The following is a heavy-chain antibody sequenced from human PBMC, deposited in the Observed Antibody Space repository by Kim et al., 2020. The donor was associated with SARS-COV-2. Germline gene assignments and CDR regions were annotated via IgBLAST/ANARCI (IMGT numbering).Heavy chain of an antibody. D-gene: IGHD5-12*01. Sequence: GGSLRLSCVASGFTFSSNAMQWVRQTPGKGLEWVAVIANDGAKKFHADFAKGRFTISRDNSKNHLSLEMNSLGVEDTGVYYCAKYGWMTGWSSCGFDVWGQGTTVTVSS. V-gene: IGHV3-30*18. CDR1: GFTFSSNA. J-gene: IGHJ6*02. CDR2: IANDGAKK. CDR3: AKYGWMTGWSSCGFDV.